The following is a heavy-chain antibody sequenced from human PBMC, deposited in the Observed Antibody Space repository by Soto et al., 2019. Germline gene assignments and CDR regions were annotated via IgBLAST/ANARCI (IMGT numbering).Heavy chain of an antibody. V-gene: IGHV4-31*03. Sequence: QVQLQESGPGLVKPSQTLSLTCTVSGGSISSGGYYWSWIRQHPGKGLEWIGYLHSSGSTHYNPSLQSRVTISVDTSKKQFSLKPSSVTAADTAGFFRASRGNANPEYLQHWGQGTLVTVSS. CDR2: LHSSGST. CDR1: GGSISSGGYY. D-gene: IGHD2-8*01. J-gene: IGHJ1*01. CDR3: ASRGNANPEYLQH.